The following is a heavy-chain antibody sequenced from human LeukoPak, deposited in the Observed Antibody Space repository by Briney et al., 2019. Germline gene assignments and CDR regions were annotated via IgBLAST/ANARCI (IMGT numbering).Heavy chain of an antibody. CDR2: ISGSGGST. D-gene: IGHD5-12*01. CDR1: GFTFSSYA. Sequence: GGSLRLSCAASGFTFSSYAMSWVRQAPGKGLEWVSAISGSGGSTYYADSVKGRFTISRDNSKNTLYLQMNSLRAEDTAVYYCARIGYSGYDFDYWGQGTLVTVSS. V-gene: IGHV3-23*01. CDR3: ARIGYSGYDFDY. J-gene: IGHJ4*02.